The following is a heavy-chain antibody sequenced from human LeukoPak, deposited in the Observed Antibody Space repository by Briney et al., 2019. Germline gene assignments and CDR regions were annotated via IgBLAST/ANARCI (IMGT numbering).Heavy chain of an antibody. CDR1: GFTFSSYA. J-gene: IGHJ4*02. CDR2: ISGSGGST. Sequence: KPGGSLRLSCAASGFTFSSYAMSWVRQAPGKGLEWVSAISGSGGSTYYADSVKGRFTISRDNSKNTLYLQMNSLRAEDTAVYYCAKDWDRWFGEFDYWGQGTLVTVSS. V-gene: IGHV3-23*01. D-gene: IGHD3-10*01. CDR3: AKDWDRWFGEFDY.